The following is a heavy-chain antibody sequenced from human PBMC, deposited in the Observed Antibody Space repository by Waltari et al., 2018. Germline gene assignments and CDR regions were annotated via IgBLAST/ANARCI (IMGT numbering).Heavy chain of an antibody. CDR1: GLTFASST. Sequence: EVQLVESGGGLVTPGGSLRLSCSASGLTFASSTMNWVRQAPGKGLVWLSSIRSSTTYIFYAGAVKGRFTISRDNAKNTLYLQMNSLRAEDTAVYYCATTLKVGSPSNFDFWGQGTLVTVSS. J-gene: IGHJ4*02. CDR2: IRSSTTYI. CDR3: ATTLKVGSPSNFDF. D-gene: IGHD1-26*01. V-gene: IGHV3-21*01.